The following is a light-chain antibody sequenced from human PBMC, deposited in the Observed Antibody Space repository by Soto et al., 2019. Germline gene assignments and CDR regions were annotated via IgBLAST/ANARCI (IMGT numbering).Light chain of an antibody. Sequence: DIPMNQSPSSLSASVGDRVTITSQARQDINNYLNRYQQKPGKAPELLIYDASNLQTGVPTRFNGSGSGKHFTFTMSSLQPEDIATSFCQLYDFLVTVGQGTRLEIQ. CDR2: DAS. CDR1: QDINNY. J-gene: IGKJ5*01. V-gene: IGKV1-33*01. CDR3: QLYDFLVT.